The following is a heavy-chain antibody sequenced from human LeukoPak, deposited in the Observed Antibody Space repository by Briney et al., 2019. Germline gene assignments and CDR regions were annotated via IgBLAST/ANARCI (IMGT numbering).Heavy chain of an antibody. V-gene: IGHV4-38-2*02. CDR1: GYSISSGYY. J-gene: IGHJ4*02. D-gene: IGHD6-6*01. Sequence: SETLSLACTVSGYSISSGYYWGWIRQPPGKGLEWIGSIYHSGSTYYNPSLKSRVTISVDTSKNQFSLKLSSVTAADTAVYYCARRRASIAARYYFDYWGQGTLVTVSS. CDR3: ARRRASIAARYYFDY. CDR2: IYHSGST.